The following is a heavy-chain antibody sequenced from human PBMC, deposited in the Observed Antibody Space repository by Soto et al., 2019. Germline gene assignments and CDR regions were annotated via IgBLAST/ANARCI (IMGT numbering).Heavy chain of an antibody. CDR1: GGSVSSGSYY. V-gene: IGHV4-61*01. CDR3: ASASGRIAAAGHDAFDI. CDR2: IYYSGST. Sequence: PSETLSLTCTVSGGSVSSGSYYWSWIRQPPGKGLEWIGYIYYSGSTNYNPSLKSRVTISVDTSKNQFSLKLSSVTAADTAVYYCASASGRIAAAGHDAFDIWGQGTMVTVSS. D-gene: IGHD6-13*01. J-gene: IGHJ3*02.